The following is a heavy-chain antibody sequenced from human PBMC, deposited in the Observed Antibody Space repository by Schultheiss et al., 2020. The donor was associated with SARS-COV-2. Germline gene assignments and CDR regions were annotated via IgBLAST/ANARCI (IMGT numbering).Heavy chain of an antibody. CDR1: GFTVSSNY. D-gene: IGHD3-16*01. J-gene: IGHJ6*03. CDR2: ISGSGGFT. V-gene: IGHV3-23*01. CDR3: AKGRGYDYYYMDV. Sequence: GGSLRLSCAASGFTVSSNYMSWVRQAPGKGLEWVSSISGSGGFTYYADSVKGRFTISRDNSKNTLYLQMNSLRAEDTAVYYCAKGRGYDYYYMDVWGKGTTVTVSS.